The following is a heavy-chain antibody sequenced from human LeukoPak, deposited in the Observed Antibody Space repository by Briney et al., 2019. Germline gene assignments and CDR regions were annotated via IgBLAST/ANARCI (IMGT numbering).Heavy chain of an antibody. CDR1: GYTFTSYG. Sequence: ASVKVSCKASGYTFTSYGISWVRQAPGQGLEWMGWISAYNGNTNYAQKLQGRVTMTTDTSTSTAYMELRSLRSEDTAVYYCATVSMVRGVQPFYGMDVWGQGTTVTVSS. V-gene: IGHV1-18*01. J-gene: IGHJ6*02. CDR2: ISAYNGNT. D-gene: IGHD3-10*01. CDR3: ATVSMVRGVQPFYGMDV.